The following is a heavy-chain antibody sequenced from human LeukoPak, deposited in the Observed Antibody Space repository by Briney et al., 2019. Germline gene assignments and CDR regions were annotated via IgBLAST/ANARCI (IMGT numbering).Heavy chain of an antibody. CDR1: GGSINYYY. J-gene: IGHJ4*02. D-gene: IGHD3-16*02. CDR3: TRVSIHGDSDY. CDR2: IYYTGRT. V-gene: IGHV4-59*01. Sequence: PSETLSLTCTVSGGSINYYYWSWIRQSPGKGLEWIGYIYYTGRTKYNPSLQSRVTISVDTSKNQFSLNLSSVSAADTAAYFCTRVSIHGDSDYWGQGTLVTVSS.